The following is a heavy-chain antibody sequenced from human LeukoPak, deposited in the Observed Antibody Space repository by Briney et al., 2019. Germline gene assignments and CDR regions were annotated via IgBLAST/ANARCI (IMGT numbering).Heavy chain of an antibody. CDR2: ISAYNGNT. V-gene: IGHV1-18*01. J-gene: IGHJ4*02. CDR1: GYTFTSYG. Sequence: ASVKVSCKASGYTFTSYGISWVRQAPEQGLEWMGWISAYNGNTNYAQKLQGRVTMTTDTSTSTAYMELRSLRSDDTAVYYCARDTALRTYYYGSGSPCDYWGQGTLVTVSS. D-gene: IGHD3-10*01. CDR3: ARDTALRTYYYGSGSPCDY.